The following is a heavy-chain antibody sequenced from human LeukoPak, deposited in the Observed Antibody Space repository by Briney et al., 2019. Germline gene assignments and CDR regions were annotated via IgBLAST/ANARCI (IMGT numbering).Heavy chain of an antibody. V-gene: IGHV3-30*04. CDR2: ISYDGSNK. CDR1: GFTFSSYA. Sequence: GGSMRLSCAASGFTFSSYAMHWVRQAPGKGLEWVAVISYDGSNKYYADSVKGRFTISRDNSKNTLYLQMNSLRAEDTAVYYCARDRCGGGSCYPNDYWGQGTLVTVSS. J-gene: IGHJ4*02. CDR3: ARDRCGGGSCYPNDY. D-gene: IGHD2-15*01.